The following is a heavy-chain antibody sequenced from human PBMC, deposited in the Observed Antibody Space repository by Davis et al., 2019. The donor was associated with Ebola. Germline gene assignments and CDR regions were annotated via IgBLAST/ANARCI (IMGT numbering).Heavy chain of an antibody. D-gene: IGHD3-10*01. V-gene: IGHV4-30-4*01. CDR2: IYYDGST. Sequence: SETLSLTCGVSGGSISSNNWWSWVRQPPGKGLEWIGYIYYDGSTYYNPSLKSRVTISVDMSKNQFSLKLSSVTAADTAVYFCARDRITYYYGSGNYAAHYGMDVWGIGTTVTVSS. CDR1: GGSISSNNW. CDR3: ARDRITYYYGSGNYAAHYGMDV. J-gene: IGHJ6*04.